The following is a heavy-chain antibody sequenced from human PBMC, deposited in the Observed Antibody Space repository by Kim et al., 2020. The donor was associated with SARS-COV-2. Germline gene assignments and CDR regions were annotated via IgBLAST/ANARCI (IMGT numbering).Heavy chain of an antibody. V-gene: IGHV3-48*03. CDR2: ISSSGSTR. CDR1: GFNFTNYE. D-gene: IGHD6-19*01. J-gene: IGHJ4*02. Sequence: GGSLRLSCAGSGFNFTNYEMTWVRQAPGKGPEWVSYISSSGSTRYYADSVKGRFTISRDNAKNSLFLQMNSLRADDTAMYHCARAVAVAGDYWGQGTPVTVSS. CDR3: ARAVAVAGDY.